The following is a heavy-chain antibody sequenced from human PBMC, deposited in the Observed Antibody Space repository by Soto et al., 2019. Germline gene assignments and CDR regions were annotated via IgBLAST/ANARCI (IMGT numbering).Heavy chain of an antibody. CDR2: IIPILGET. J-gene: IGHJ6*02. CDR3: ARGLGGRMDD. V-gene: IGHV1-69*08. D-gene: IGHD3-16*01. CDR1: GTIFSSYT. Sequence: QVQLVQSGAEVKKPGSSVRVSCKASGTIFSSYTISWVRQAPGQGLEWMGRIIPILGETNSAQKFQDRVTFTADKSTHTAYMELNSLRLEDTAVYYCARGLGGRMDDWGQGTTVTVSS.